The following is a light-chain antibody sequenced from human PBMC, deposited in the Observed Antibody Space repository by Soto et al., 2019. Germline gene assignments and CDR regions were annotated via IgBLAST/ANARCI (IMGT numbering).Light chain of an antibody. CDR1: QSISTY. Sequence: DIQMTQSPSSLSASVGDRVTITCRASQSISTYFNWYQQNPGKAPRLLISGASSLQSGVPSRFSGSGSGTDFTLTISSLQPEDFATYYCQQTYITPLTFGGGTKVDIK. V-gene: IGKV1-39*01. CDR3: QQTYITPLT. CDR2: GAS. J-gene: IGKJ4*01.